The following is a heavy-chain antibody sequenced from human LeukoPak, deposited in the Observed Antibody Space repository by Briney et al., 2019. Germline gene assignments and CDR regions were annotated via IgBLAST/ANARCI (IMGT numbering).Heavy chain of an antibody. V-gene: IGHV4-38-2*02. CDR3: AREGLLWFGELSL. CDR1: GYSISSGYY. CDR2: IYHSGST. Sequence: SETLSLTCAVSGYSISSGYYWGWIRQPPGKGLEWIGSIYHSGSTYYNPSLKSRVTISVDTSKNQFSLKLSSVTAADTAVYYCAREGLLWFGELSLGGQGTLVTASS. J-gene: IGHJ4*02. D-gene: IGHD3-10*01.